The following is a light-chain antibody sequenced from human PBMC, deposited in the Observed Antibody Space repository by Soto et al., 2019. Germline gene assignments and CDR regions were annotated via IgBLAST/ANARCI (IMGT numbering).Light chain of an antibody. Sequence: EIVLTQSPVTLSLSLGEGATLSCRASQSVTGTNLAWYQQRAGQAPRLLIYDAVRRATGIPDRFSGSGSGTDFTLTISRLEPEDFAVYYCHQYGSSLGTFGQGTKVEI. CDR1: QSVTGTN. CDR2: DAV. V-gene: IGKV3-20*01. J-gene: IGKJ2*01. CDR3: HQYGSSLGT.